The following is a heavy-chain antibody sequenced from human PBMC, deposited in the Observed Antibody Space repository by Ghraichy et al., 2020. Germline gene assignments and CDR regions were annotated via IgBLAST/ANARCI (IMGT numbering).Heavy chain of an antibody. CDR1: GGSFSGYY. J-gene: IGHJ4*02. CDR2: INHSGST. Sequence: SETLSLTCAVYGGSFSGYYWSWIRQPPGKGLEWIGEINHSGSTNYNPSLKSRVTISVDTSKNQFSLKLSSVTAADTAVYYCARVESGDWGQGTLVTVSS. V-gene: IGHV4-34*01. D-gene: IGHD1-26*01. CDR3: ARVESGD.